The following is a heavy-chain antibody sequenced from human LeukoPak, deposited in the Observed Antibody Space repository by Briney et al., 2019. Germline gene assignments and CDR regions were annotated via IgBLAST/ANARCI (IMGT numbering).Heavy chain of an antibody. CDR1: GGTFSSYA. CDR2: IIPILGIA. J-gene: IGHJ1*01. CDR3: ARDRMHSSSWKSHPGYFQH. D-gene: IGHD6-13*01. Sequence: SVTVSCKASGGTFSSYAISWVRQAPGQGLEWMGRIIPILGIANYAQKFQGRVTITADESTSTAYMELSSLRSEDTAVYYCARDRMHSSSWKSHPGYFQHWGQGTLVTVSS. V-gene: IGHV1-69*04.